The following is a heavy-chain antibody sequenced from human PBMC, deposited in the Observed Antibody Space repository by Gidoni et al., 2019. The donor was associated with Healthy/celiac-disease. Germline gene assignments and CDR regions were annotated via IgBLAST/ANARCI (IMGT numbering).Heavy chain of an antibody. V-gene: IGHV4-39*01. D-gene: IGHD4-17*01. CDR2: IYYSGST. CDR1: GGSISSSSYY. CDR3: ARRRLKVIPYGDYSQGLD. J-gene: IGHJ4*02. Sequence: QLQLQESGPGLVKPSETLSLTCTVSGGSISSSSYYWGWIRQPPGKGLEWIGSIYYSGSTYYNPSLKSRVTISVDTSKNQFSLKLSSVTAADTAVYYCARRRLKVIPYGDYSQGLDWGQGTLVTVSS.